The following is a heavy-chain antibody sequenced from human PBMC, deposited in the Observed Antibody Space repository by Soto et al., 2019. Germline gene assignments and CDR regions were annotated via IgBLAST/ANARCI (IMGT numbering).Heavy chain of an antibody. CDR2: ISSSSSTI. J-gene: IGHJ3*02. V-gene: IGHV3-48*01. Sequence: GGSLRLSCAASGFTFSSYSMNWVRQAPGKGLEWVSYISSSSSTIYYADSVKGRFTISRDNAKNSLYLQMNSLRAEDTAVYYCVVPAAMSVSLPSNDAFDIWGQGTMVTVSS. CDR3: VVPAAMSVSLPSNDAFDI. D-gene: IGHD2-2*01. CDR1: GFTFSSYS.